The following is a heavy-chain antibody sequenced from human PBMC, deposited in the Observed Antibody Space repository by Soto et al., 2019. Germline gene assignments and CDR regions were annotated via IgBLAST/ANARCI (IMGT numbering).Heavy chain of an antibody. D-gene: IGHD3-22*01. CDR2: IIPIFGTA. CDR3: ARVPYYSTDYYYYGMDV. J-gene: IGHJ6*02. Sequence: SVKVSCKASGGTFSSYAISWVRQAPGQGLEWMGGIIPIFGTANYAQKFQGRVTITADESTSTAYMELSSLRSEDTAVYYCARVPYYSTDYYYYGMDVWGQGTTVTVS. CDR1: GGTFSSYA. V-gene: IGHV1-69*13.